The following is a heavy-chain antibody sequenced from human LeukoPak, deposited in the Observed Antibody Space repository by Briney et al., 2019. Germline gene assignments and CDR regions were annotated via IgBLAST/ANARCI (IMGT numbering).Heavy chain of an antibody. J-gene: IGHJ4*02. CDR2: ISSSGSNI. D-gene: IGHD4-17*01. CDR1: GFTFSDYY. CDR3: AREADYGDSIFDY. Sequence: GGSLRLSCAASGFTFSDYYMSWIRQAPGKGLEWVSSISSSGSNIYYADSVKGRFTISRDNARNSLYVQMNSLRAEDTAVYYWAREADYGDSIFDYWGQGTLVTGSS. V-gene: IGHV3-11*01.